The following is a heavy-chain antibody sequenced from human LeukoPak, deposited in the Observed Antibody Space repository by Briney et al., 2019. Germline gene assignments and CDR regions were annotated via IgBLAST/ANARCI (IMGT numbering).Heavy chain of an antibody. V-gene: IGHV3-11*06. J-gene: IGHJ4*02. D-gene: IGHD3-22*01. CDR2: ISSTSSHT. CDR3: ASLYYYDNSGYSD. CDR1: GFTFSDSY. Sequence: GGSLRLSCAASGFTFSDSYMSWIRQAAGKGLEWVSYISSTSSHTNYADSVKGRFTISRDNAKNSLYLQMNSLRAEDTAMYYCASLYYYDNSGYSDWGQGTLVTVSS.